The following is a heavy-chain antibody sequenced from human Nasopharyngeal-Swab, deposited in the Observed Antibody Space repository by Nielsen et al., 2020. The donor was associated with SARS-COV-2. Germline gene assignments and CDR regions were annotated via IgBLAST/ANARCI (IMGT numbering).Heavy chain of an antibody. CDR1: GGSISSGSYY. V-gene: IGHV4-61*02. CDR2: IYTSGST. Sequence: LRLSCTVSGGSISSGSYYWSWIRQPAGKGLEWIGRIYTSGSTNYNPSLKSRVTMSVDTSKNQFSLKLSSVTAADTAVYYCARSVPAALFDYWGQGTLVTVSS. J-gene: IGHJ4*02. CDR3: ARSVPAALFDY. D-gene: IGHD2-2*01.